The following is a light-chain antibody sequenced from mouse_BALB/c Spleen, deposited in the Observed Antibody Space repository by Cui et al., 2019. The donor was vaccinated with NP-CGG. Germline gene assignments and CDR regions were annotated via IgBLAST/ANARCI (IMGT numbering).Light chain of an antibody. CDR1: TGAVTTSNY. V-gene: IGLV1*01. CDR2: GTN. Sequence: QAVLTQKSARTTSPGETVTLTCRSNTGAVTTSNYANWVQEKPDHLFTGLIGGTNNRVPGVPARFSGSLIGDKAALTITGAQTEDEAIYFCALWYSNHWVFGGGTKLTVL. CDR3: ALWYSNHWV. J-gene: IGLJ1*01.